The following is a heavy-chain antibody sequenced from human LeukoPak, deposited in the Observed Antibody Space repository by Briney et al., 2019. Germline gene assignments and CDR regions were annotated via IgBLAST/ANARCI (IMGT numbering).Heavy chain of an antibody. CDR3: ARGAVGATNNWFDP. V-gene: IGHV4-31*03. Sequence: PSETLSLTCTVSGGSISSGGYYWSWIRQHPGKGLEWIGYIYYSGSTYYNPSLKSRVTISVDTSKNQFSLKLSSVTAADTAVYYCARGAVGATNNWFDPWGQGTLVTVSS. CDR2: IYYSGST. J-gene: IGHJ5*02. CDR1: GGSISSGGYY. D-gene: IGHD1-26*01.